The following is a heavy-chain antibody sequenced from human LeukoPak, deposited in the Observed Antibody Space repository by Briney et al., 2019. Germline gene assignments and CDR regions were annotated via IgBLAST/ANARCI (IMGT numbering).Heavy chain of an antibody. V-gene: IGHV4-59*01. CDR3: ARYDILTGRDAFDI. CDR1: GGSIGGYY. CDR2: IYYSGST. J-gene: IGHJ3*02. D-gene: IGHD3-9*01. Sequence: SETLSLTCTVSGGSIGGYYWSWIRQPPGKGLECIGYIYYSGSTSYNPSLKSRVTISVDTSKKQFSLKLSSVTAADTAVYYCARYDILTGRDAFDIWGQGTMVTVSS.